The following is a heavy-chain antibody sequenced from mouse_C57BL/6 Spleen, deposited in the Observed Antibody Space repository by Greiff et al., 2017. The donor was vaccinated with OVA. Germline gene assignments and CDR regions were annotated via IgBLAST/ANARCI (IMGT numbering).Heavy chain of an antibody. D-gene: IGHD2-5*01. CDR3: VRSGDYSNHYYAMDY. CDR2: IRSKSNNYAT. CDR1: GFSFNTYA. V-gene: IGHV10-1*01. J-gene: IGHJ4*01. Sequence: GGGLVQPKGSLKLSCAASGFSFNTYAMNWVRQAPGKGLEWVARIRSKSNNYATYYADSVKDRFTISRDDSESMLYLQMNNLKTEDTAMYYCVRSGDYSNHYYAMDYWGQGTSVTVSS.